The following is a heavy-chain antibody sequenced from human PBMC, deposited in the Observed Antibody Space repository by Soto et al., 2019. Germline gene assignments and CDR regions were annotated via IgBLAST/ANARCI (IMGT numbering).Heavy chain of an antibody. D-gene: IGHD6-13*01. J-gene: IGHJ3*01. Sequence: GGSLRLSCAASGFTFNNYGIHWVRQAPGTGLEWVAAISSDGSDKYYADSVKGRLTISRDNSKNTVYLQMHSLRAEDTAVYYCAKDQGIAASHGIDWGQGTMVTVS. CDR2: ISSDGSDK. V-gene: IGHV3-30*18. CDR1: GFTFNNYG. CDR3: AKDQGIAASHGID.